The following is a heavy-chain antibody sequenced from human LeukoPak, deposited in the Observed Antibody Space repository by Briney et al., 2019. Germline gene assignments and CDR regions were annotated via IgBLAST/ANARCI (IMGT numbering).Heavy chain of an antibody. CDR1: GGSISSYY. D-gene: IGHD6-19*01. CDR2: IYYSGST. CDR3: ARGVSGWYFDY. V-gene: IGHV4-59*01. Sequence: SETLSLTCTVSGGSISSYYWSWIRQPPGKGLEWIGYIYYSGSTNYNPSLKSRVTISVDTSKNQFSLKLSSVTAADTAVYYCARGVSGWYFDYWGQGTLVTASS. J-gene: IGHJ4*02.